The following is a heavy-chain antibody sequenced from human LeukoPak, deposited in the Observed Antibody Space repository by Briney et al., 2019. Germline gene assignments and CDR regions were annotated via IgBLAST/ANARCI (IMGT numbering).Heavy chain of an antibody. V-gene: IGHV4-4*07. CDR2: IDTSGNT. J-gene: IGHJ4*02. CDR3: ATYNWNDATGFDY. Sequence: KPSETLSHTCTVSGGSISTYYWSWVRQPAGKGLEWIGRIDTSGNTNYNPSLKSRVTMSADTSKNQFSLKLSSVTAADTAVYYCATYNWNDATGFDYWGQGTLVAVSS. CDR1: GGSISTYY. D-gene: IGHD1-1*01.